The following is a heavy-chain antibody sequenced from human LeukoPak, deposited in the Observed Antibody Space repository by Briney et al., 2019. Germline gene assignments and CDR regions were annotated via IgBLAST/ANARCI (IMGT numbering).Heavy chain of an antibody. Sequence: GGSLRLSCAASGFTFSSYAMNWIRQAPGKGLGWVSSISGSGGSTYYADSVRGRFTISRDESKNTLYLQMNSLRAEDTAVYYCAKYSSPFDYWGQGTLVTVSS. CDR1: GFTFSSYA. J-gene: IGHJ4*02. D-gene: IGHD6-13*01. V-gene: IGHV3-23*01. CDR2: ISGSGGST. CDR3: AKYSSPFDY.